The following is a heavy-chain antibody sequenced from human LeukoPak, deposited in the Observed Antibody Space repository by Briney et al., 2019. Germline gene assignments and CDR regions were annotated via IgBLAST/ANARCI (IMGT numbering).Heavy chain of an antibody. CDR3: AGGNGGLDY. CDR1: GDSVSSNSAG. V-gene: IGHV6-1*01. CDR2: TYYRSKWYN. J-gene: IGHJ4*02. Sequence: SQTLSLTCAISGDSVSSNSAGWNWIKQSPSRCLEWLGRTYYRSKWYNEYAVSVKSRITINPETSKNQFSLQLNSMTPEGTAVYYCAGGNGGLDYWGQGTLVTVSS. D-gene: IGHD4-23*01.